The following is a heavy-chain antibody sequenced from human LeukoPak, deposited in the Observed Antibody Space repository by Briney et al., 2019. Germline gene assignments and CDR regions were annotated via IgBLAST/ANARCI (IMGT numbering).Heavy chain of an antibody. V-gene: IGHV4-59*01. CDR2: IYYSGSN. CDR3: ARGSGGNYKAFDY. CDR1: VGSISSYY. Sequence: PSETLSLTCTVSVGSISSYYWSGIRQPPWTGLEGIGYIYYSGSNNYNPSRKSRVTISVDTSKNQFSLKLSSVTAADTAVYYCARGSGGNYKAFDYWGRGTLVTVSS. J-gene: IGHJ4*02. D-gene: IGHD1-26*01.